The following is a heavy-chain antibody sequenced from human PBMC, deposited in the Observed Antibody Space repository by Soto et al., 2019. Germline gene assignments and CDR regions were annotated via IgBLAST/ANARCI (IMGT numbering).Heavy chain of an antibody. Sequence: GGSLRLSCAASGFTFSNYAMHWVRQAPGKGLEWVAVISYDGSNKYYADSVKGRFTISRDNSKNTLYLQMNSLRAEDTAVYYCARDLEFGGYCSGGSCYPANWGHGTPVTVSS. V-gene: IGHV3-30-3*01. J-gene: IGHJ4*01. CDR1: GFTFSNYA. CDR3: ARDLEFGGYCSGGSCYPAN. CDR2: ISYDGSNK. D-gene: IGHD2-15*01.